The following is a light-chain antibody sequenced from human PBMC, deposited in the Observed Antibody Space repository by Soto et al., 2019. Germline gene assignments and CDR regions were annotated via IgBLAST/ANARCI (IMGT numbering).Light chain of an antibody. CDR3: QQYDNWPYT. CDR2: GAS. CDR1: QSVSNT. V-gene: IGKV3-15*01. Sequence: EIVMTHSPATLSVSPGERATLSCRASQSVSNTLAWYQQKPGQAPRLLIYGASTRATANPARFSGSGSGTEFTLTISSLQAEDFAVYFCQQYDNWPYTFGQGTKLEIK. J-gene: IGKJ2*01.